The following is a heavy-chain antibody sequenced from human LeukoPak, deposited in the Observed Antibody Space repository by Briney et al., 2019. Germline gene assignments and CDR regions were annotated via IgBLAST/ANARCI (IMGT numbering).Heavy chain of an antibody. CDR3: ARDSSLWFGGLSNRFDP. CDR2: INPNSGGT. J-gene: IGHJ5*02. V-gene: IGHV1-2*02. Sequence: ASVKVSCKASGYTFTGYYMHWVRQAPGQGLEWMGWINPNSGGTNYAQKFQGRVTMTRDTSISTAYMELSRLRSDDTAVYYCARDSSLWFGGLSNRFDPWGQGTLVTVSS. CDR1: GYTFTGYY. D-gene: IGHD3-10*01.